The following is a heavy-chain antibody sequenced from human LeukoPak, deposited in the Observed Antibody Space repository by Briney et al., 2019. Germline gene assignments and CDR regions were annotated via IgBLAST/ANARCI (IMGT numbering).Heavy chain of an antibody. V-gene: IGHV3-21*01. J-gene: IGHJ5*02. CDR2: ISSSSSYI. CDR3: ARDATPVWSGYSYDWFDP. D-gene: IGHD3-3*01. CDR1: GFTFSSYS. Sequence: GGSLRLSCAASGFTFSSYSMNWVRQAPGKGLEWVSSISSSSSYIYYADSVKGRFNISRDNAKNSLYLQMNSLRAEDTAVYYCARDATPVWSGYSYDWFDPWGQGTLVTVSS.